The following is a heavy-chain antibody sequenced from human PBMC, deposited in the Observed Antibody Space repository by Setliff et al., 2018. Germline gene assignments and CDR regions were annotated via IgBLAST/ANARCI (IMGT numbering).Heavy chain of an antibody. Sequence: SETLSLTCTVSGGSISSGSYYWSWIRQPAGKGLEWIGRIYSSGSTKYNPSLKSRVTISGDTSKNQFSLKLSSVTAADTAVYYCARGKIRITMIVVPTGGAFDIWGQGTMVTVSS. CDR1: GGSISSGSYY. CDR2: IYSSGST. V-gene: IGHV4-61*02. J-gene: IGHJ3*02. CDR3: ARGKIRITMIVVPTGGAFDI. D-gene: IGHD3-22*01.